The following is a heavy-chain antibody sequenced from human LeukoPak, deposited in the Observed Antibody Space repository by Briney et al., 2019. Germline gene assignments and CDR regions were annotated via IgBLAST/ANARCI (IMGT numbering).Heavy chain of an antibody. CDR3: ARSSGAYQSFDY. D-gene: IGHD1-26*01. CDR1: SGSISSYY. J-gene: IGHJ4*02. CDR2: IYYSGTT. Sequence: SSETLSLTCTVSSGSISSYYWGWIRQPPGKGLEWIGYIYYSGTTDYNPSLESRVTISVDTSNNQFSLKVYSVTAADTAVYYCARSSGAYQSFDYWGQGTLVPVSS. V-gene: IGHV4-59*01.